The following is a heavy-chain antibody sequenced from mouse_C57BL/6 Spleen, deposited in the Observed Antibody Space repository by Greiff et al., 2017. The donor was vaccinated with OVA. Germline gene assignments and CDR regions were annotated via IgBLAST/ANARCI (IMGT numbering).Heavy chain of an antibody. CDR3: ARWLLGY. Sequence: DVQLQESGPGLVKPSQSLSLTCSVTGYSITSGYYWNWIRQFPGNKLEWMGYISYDGSNNYNPSLKNRISITRDTSKNQFFLKLNSVTTEDTATYYCARWLLGYWGQGTTLTVSS. D-gene: IGHD2-3*01. CDR2: ISYDGSN. J-gene: IGHJ2*01. CDR1: GYSITSGYY. V-gene: IGHV3-6*01.